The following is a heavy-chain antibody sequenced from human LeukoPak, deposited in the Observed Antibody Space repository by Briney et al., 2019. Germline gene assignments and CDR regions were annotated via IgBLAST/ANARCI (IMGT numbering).Heavy chain of an antibody. CDR1: GGSISSGGYY. D-gene: IGHD6-13*01. V-gene: IGHV4-31*03. CDR3: ARGGGIAAAGTALDWFDP. Sequence: SETLSLTCTVSGGSISSGGYYWSWIRQHPGEGLEWIGYIYYSGSTYYNPSLKSRVTISVDTSKNQFSLKLSSVTAADTAVYYCARGGGIAAAGTALDWFDPWGQGTLVTVSS. J-gene: IGHJ5*02. CDR2: IYYSGST.